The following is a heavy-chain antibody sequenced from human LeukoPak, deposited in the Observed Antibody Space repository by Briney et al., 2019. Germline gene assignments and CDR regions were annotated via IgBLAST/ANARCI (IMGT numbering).Heavy chain of an antibody. CDR3: ASQVYDILTGLASY. J-gene: IGHJ4*02. D-gene: IGHD3-9*01. Sequence: ASVKVSCKASGYTFTGYYMHWLRQATGQGLEWMGWMNPNSGNTGYAQKFQGRVTMTRNTSISTAYMELSSLRSEDTAVYYCASQVYDILTGLASYWGQGTLVTVSS. CDR1: GYTFTGYY. CDR2: MNPNSGNT. V-gene: IGHV1-8*02.